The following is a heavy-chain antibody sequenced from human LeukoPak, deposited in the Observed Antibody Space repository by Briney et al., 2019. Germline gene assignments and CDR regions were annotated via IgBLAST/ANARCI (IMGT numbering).Heavy chain of an antibody. D-gene: IGHD6-19*01. CDR3: TRQWHTPSDY. CDR1: GFIFNNYW. Sequence: PGGSLRLSCAASGFIFNNYWMHWVRQTPGEGPLWLSRINGDGSSTSYANSVQGRFIISRDNAKNTLYLQMNSLRAEDTAVCYCTRQWHTPSDYWGQGTLVTVSS. J-gene: IGHJ4*02. CDR2: INGDGSST. V-gene: IGHV3-74*01.